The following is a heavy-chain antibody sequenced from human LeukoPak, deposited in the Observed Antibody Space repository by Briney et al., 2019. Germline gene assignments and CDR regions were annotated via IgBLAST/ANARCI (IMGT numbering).Heavy chain of an antibody. Sequence: ASVKVSCKASGYTFTGYYIHWVRQAPGQGLEWMGWINPDNGGTKHAQKFQGRVTMTSDTSISTAYMDLSRLTSDDTAMYYCARVDPAMGRDYYFGWWGQGTLVTVSS. V-gene: IGHV1-2*02. D-gene: IGHD3-10*01. CDR1: GYTFTGYY. CDR3: ARVDPAMGRDYYFGW. CDR2: INPDNGGT. J-gene: IGHJ4*02.